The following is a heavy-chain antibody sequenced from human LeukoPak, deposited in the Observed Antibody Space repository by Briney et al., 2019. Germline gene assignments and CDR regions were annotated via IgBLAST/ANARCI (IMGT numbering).Heavy chain of an antibody. V-gene: IGHV1-2*02. CDR2: IHPNSGGT. CDR1: GYSFTDGY. J-gene: IGHJ4*02. CDR3: ARGDRVWHF. Sequence: ASVKVSCKASGYSFTDGYMHWLRQAPGQGPGWMGWIHPNSGGTNYAQKFQGRVALTRDTSIRTAYMELTSLRSDDTAVYFCARGDRVWHFWGQGTLVTVSS.